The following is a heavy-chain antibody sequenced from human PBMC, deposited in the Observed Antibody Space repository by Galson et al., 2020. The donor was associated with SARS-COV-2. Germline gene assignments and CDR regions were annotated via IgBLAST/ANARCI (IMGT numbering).Heavy chain of an antibody. CDR1: GDSINIYY. CDR2: IYPTGSI. J-gene: IGHJ3*02. Sequence: ETSETLSLTCTVSGDSINIYYWAWIRQPAGKGLEWIGSIYPTGSINYNPSLKSRVTLSADTSKNQVSLTLTSVTAADTALYYCAREHTPRTFDIWGQGTMVTVSS. D-gene: IGHD2-2*02. CDR3: AREHTPRTFDI. V-gene: IGHV4-4*07.